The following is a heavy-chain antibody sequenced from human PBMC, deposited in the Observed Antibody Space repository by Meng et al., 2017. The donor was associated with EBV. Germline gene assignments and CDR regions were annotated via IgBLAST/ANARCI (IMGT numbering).Heavy chain of an antibody. CDR3: VRYRGGSKPNYFDS. D-gene: IGHD3-10*01. J-gene: IGHJ4*02. Sequence: SGSVLGNTSCTLPLSCAVALVSIRNTCWVKVFRQPPGKGMEWIGEVFHAGRSSYITSLKSRVTLSGEKSMSPFSRKLTSVTDAETAMYFCVRYRGGSKPNYFDSWGQGTLVTVSS. CDR2: VFHAGRS. V-gene: IGHV4-4*02. CDR1: LVSIRNTCW.